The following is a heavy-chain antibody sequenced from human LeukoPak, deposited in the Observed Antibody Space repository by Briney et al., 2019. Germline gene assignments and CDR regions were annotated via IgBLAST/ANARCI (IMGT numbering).Heavy chain of an antibody. D-gene: IGHD5-24*01. CDR1: GGSISSYY. V-gene: IGHV4-59*01. Sequence: SETLSLTCTVSGGSISSYYWTWIRQPPGKGLEWIGHIYYSGSTNYNPSLKSRVTISVDTSKNQFSLRLSSVTAADTAVYYCARAIEDGYNYDARYYFDYWGQGTLVTVSS. CDR3: ARAIEDGYNYDARYYFDY. CDR2: IYYSGST. J-gene: IGHJ4*02.